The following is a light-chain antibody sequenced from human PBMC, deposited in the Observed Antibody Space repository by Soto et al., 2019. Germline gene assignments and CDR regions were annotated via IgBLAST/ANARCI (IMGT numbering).Light chain of an antibody. V-gene: IGKV3-11*01. J-gene: IGKJ2*01. CDR3: QQRSNWPPYT. CDR2: DAS. Sequence: EIVLTQSPATLSLSPGERATLSCRASQSVSSYLAWYQQKPGQAPRLLIYDASNRATGIPARFTGSGSGTEFTLTTSSLEPEDFPVYYCQQRSNWPPYTFGQGTKVEIK. CDR1: QSVSSY.